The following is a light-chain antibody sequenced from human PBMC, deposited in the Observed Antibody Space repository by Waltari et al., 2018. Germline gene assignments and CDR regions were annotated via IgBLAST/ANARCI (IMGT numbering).Light chain of an antibody. CDR3: SSHTTTSTLV. J-gene: IGLJ2*01. CDR1: SAAIRIYLS. Sequence: QSALTQPAAMSGSPGQTITMSCPGTSAAIRIYLSFSWYQQHPGEAPKLIILDVTKRPSGISDRFSGSKSGNTASLTISGLQTEDEGHYYCSSHTTTSTLVFGGGTKLTVL. V-gene: IGLV2-14*01. CDR2: DVT.